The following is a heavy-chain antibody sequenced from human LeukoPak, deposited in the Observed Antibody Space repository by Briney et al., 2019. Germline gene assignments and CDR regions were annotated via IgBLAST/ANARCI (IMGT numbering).Heavy chain of an antibody. Sequence: PGESLRISCAASGFTFSSYWMHWVRQAPGKGLVWVSRINSDGSSTSYADSVKGRFTISRDNAKNTLYLQMNSLRAEDTAVYYCASEPIPYDSSGYYYYWGQGTLVTVSS. CDR2: INSDGSST. D-gene: IGHD3-22*01. CDR1: GFTFSSYW. J-gene: IGHJ4*02. CDR3: ASEPIPYDSSGYYYY. V-gene: IGHV3-74*01.